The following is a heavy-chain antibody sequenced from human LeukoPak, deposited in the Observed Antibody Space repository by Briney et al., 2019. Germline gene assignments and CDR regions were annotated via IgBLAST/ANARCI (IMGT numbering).Heavy chain of an antibody. V-gene: IGHV3-23*01. Sequence: GGSLRLSCAASGLTFAGYDTSWVRQAPGKGLEWVSTISASGDNTYYAGSVKGRFTISRDNSKNTLYLQMDSLRAEDTAVYYCAKRFCSATRCFHFDYWGQGTLVTVSS. CDR1: GLTFAGYD. J-gene: IGHJ4*02. CDR2: ISASGDNT. D-gene: IGHD2-2*01. CDR3: AKRFCSATRCFHFDY.